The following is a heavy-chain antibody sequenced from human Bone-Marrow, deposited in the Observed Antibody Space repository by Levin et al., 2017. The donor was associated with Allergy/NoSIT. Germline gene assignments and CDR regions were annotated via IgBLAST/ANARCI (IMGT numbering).Heavy chain of an antibody. CDR1: GYTFTAHY. D-gene: IGHD6-13*01. CDR2: INSDSGGT. Sequence: GESLKISCKASGYTFTAHYMHWVRQAPGQGLEWMGWINSDSGGTNYAQKFQGRVTITRDTSITTGYMELTSLRSDDTAVNYCARAGSSSWSNDYWGQGTLVTVSS. J-gene: IGHJ4*02. CDR3: ARAGSSSWSNDY. V-gene: IGHV1-2*02.